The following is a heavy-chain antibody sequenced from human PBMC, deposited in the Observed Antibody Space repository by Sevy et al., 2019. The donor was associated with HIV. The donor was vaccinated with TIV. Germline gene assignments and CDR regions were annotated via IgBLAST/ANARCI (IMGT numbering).Heavy chain of an antibody. CDR1: GFTFNNYG. J-gene: IGHJ4*02. CDR2: IWSDGTNA. D-gene: IGHD6-19*01. CDR3: ARDNRLAVASFDY. V-gene: IGHV3-33*01. Sequence: GGSLRLSCAASGFTFNNYGMHWVRQAPGKGLEWVAVIWSDGTNAYYADSVKGRFAVSRDNSKDTLYLQMNSLRAEDTAVHYCARDNRLAVASFDYWGQGTLVTVSS.